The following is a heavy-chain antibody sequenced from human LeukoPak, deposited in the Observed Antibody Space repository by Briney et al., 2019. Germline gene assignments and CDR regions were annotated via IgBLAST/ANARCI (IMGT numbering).Heavy chain of an antibody. J-gene: IGHJ4*02. CDR2: IKQDGTEK. CDR1: GFTFHNYG. CDR3: ARDHGFCTEDSCPDHGVDY. Sequence: PGGSLRLSCAASGFTFHNYGMSWVRQAPGKGLQWVANIKQDGTEKNYVDFVKGRFSISRDNAQKSLFLELKSVTVEDTAVYYCARDHGFCTEDSCPDHGVDYWGQGTRVSVSS. D-gene: IGHD2-8*02. V-gene: IGHV3-7*01.